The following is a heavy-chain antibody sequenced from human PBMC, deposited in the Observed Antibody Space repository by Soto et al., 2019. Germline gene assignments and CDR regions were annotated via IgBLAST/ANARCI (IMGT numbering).Heavy chain of an antibody. CDR3: ARDMVSTIGNFDF. J-gene: IGHJ4*02. Sequence: APRKSPSQASGFTFIAHDIHWQRQAPGQGLEWVGWLNPNSGATTYAQRFQGRVNMTRDRSITTAYMDLSRLRADDTAVYYCARDMVSTIGNFDFWGQGSPVTVSS. D-gene: IGHD5-12*01. CDR1: GFTFIAHD. V-gene: IGHV1-2*02. CDR2: LNPNSGAT.